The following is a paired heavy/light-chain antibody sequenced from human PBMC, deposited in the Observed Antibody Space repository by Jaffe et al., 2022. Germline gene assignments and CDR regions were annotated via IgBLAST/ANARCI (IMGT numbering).Heavy chain of an antibody. Sequence: QMQLVESGGGVVHPGRSLRLSCAASGFTFRSFGMHWVRQAPGKGLEWVAVISNDGRNTYYTDSVRGRFNISRDDSKNTLYLHMDSLRAEDAAVYFCAKPQASSRGSALLGGYFDSWGQGTLVTVSS. V-gene: IGHV3-30*18. CDR1: GFTFRSFG. D-gene: IGHD2-15*01. J-gene: IGHJ4*02. CDR3: AKPQASSRGSALLGGYFDS. CDR2: ISNDGRNT.
Light chain of an antibody. CDR1: QNINTW. CDR2: KAS. J-gene: IGKJ1*01. CDR3: QQYDNFWT. Sequence: DIQMTQSPSTLSAYVGDRVTITCRASQNINTWLAWYQQKPGKAPKLLMSKASSLESGVPSRFSGSGSGTEFTLTIDSLQPDDFATYYCQQYDNFWTFGQGTKVEIK. V-gene: IGKV1-5*03.